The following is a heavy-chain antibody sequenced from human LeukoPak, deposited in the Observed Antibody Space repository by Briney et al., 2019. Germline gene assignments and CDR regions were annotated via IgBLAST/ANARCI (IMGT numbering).Heavy chain of an antibody. CDR3: STGGYFFDY. V-gene: IGHV3-15*01. CDR2: IKSKVNGGTT. J-gene: IGHJ4*02. Sequence: GGSLRLSCAASGFTFSNAWMNWVRQSSGKGLEWVGRIKSKVNGGTTDYAAPVKGRSTISRDDSKNTAYLQMNSLKTEDTAVYYCSTGGYFFDYWGQGILVTVSS. CDR1: GFTFSNAW. D-gene: IGHD4-23*01.